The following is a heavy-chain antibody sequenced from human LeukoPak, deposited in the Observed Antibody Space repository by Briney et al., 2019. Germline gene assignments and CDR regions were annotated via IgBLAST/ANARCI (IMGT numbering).Heavy chain of an antibody. J-gene: IGHJ4*02. D-gene: IGHD6-13*01. CDR3: AREPTYSSSWYTNCDY. Sequence: GGSLRLSCAASGFTFSSYSMNWVRQAPGKGLEWVSSISFSSSYIYYADSVKGRFTISRDNAKNSLYLQMNSLRAEDTAVYYCAREPTYSSSWYTNCDYWGQGTLVTVSS. CDR2: ISFSSSYI. V-gene: IGHV3-21*01. CDR1: GFTFSSYS.